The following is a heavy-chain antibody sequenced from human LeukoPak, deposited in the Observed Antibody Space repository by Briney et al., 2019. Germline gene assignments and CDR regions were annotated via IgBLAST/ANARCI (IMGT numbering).Heavy chain of an antibody. CDR2: ISTCNGNT. V-gene: IGHV1-18*01. J-gene: IGHJ6*03. D-gene: IGHD3-3*01. CDR1: GYTFSNYA. Sequence: ASVKVSCKASGYTFSNYAINWVRQAPGQGLEWMGWISTCNGNTNYAQKLQGRVTMTTDTSTSTAYMELRSLRSDDTAVYYCARTYYDFWSGYYYYYYMDVWGKGTTVTVSS. CDR3: ARTYYDFWSGYYYYYYMDV.